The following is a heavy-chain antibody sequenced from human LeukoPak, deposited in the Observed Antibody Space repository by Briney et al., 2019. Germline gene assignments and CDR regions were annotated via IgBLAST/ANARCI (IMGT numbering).Heavy chain of an antibody. V-gene: IGHV3-30-3*01. J-gene: IGHJ4*02. CDR2: ISYDGSNK. D-gene: IGHD2-15*01. Sequence: GRSLRLSCVASGFSLSSYAMHWVRQAPDGGLGWVAVISYDGSNKYYADSVKGRSTISRDNSKNTLYLQMNSLRAEDTAVYYCARDRRIVVVAATGNYWGQGTLVTVSS. CDR3: ARDRRIVVVAATGNY. CDR1: GFSLSSYA.